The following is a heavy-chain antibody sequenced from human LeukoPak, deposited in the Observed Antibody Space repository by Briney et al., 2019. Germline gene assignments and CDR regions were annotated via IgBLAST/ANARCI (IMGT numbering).Heavy chain of an antibody. CDR2: ISISGST. J-gene: IGHJ6*03. CDR3: ARDLRYFDWLSRPNYMDV. D-gene: IGHD3-9*01. V-gene: IGHV4-4*07. Sequence: PSETLSLTCTVSGGSISSYYWSWIRQPAGKGLESIGHISISGSTNYNPSLKSRVTISVDTSKNQFSLKLSSVTAADTAVYYCARDLRYFDWLSRPNYMDVWGKGTTVTVSS. CDR1: GGSISSYY.